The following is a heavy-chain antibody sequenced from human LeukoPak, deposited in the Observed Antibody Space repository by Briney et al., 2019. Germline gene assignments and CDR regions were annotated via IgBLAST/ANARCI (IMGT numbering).Heavy chain of an antibody. CDR3: ASHDYGDYGTFKY. Sequence: GESLKISSKGSGYTFINYWIGWVRQMPGKGLEWMGIIYPSDSDPRYSPSFRGQVTISADKSISTAYLQWSSLKASDTAMYYCASHDYGDYGTFKYWGQGTLVTVSS. V-gene: IGHV5-51*01. D-gene: IGHD4-17*01. CDR1: GYTFINYW. J-gene: IGHJ4*02. CDR2: IYPSDSDP.